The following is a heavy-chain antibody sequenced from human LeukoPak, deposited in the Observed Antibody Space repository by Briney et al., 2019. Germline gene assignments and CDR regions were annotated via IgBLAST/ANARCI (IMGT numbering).Heavy chain of an antibody. V-gene: IGHV4-39*01. D-gene: IGHD3-10*01. CDR3: ARSSLMVRGVIFDY. Sequence: SETLSLTCTVSGGSISSSSYYWGWIRQPPGKGLEWIGSIYYSGSTYYNPSLKSRVTISVDTSKNQFSLKLSSVTAADTAVYYCARSSLMVRGVIFDYWGQGTLVTVSS. CDR1: GGSISSSSYY. CDR2: IYYSGST. J-gene: IGHJ4*02.